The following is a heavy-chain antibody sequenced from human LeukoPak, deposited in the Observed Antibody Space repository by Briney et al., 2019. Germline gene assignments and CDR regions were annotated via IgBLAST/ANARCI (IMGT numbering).Heavy chain of an antibody. CDR2: IDSDGSST. Sequence: PGGSLRLSCSASGFTFSSYAMHWVRQAPGKGLVWVSRIDSDGSSTIYADSVKGRFTISRDNAKNTLNLQMNSLRAEDTALYYCARSGAPTPDYWGQGTLVIVSS. J-gene: IGHJ4*02. V-gene: IGHV3-74*01. CDR3: ARSGAPTPDY. CDR1: GFTFSSYA. D-gene: IGHD2-15*01.